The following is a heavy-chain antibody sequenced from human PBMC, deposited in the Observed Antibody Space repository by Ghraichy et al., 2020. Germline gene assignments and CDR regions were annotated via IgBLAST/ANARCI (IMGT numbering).Heavy chain of an antibody. Sequence: SVKVSRKASGGTFSSYAISWVQQAPGQGLEWMGGIIPIFGTANYAQKFQGRVTITADESTSTAYMELSSLRSEDTAVYYCARDRFSYYYYYGMDVWGQGTTVTVSS. J-gene: IGHJ6*02. V-gene: IGHV1-69*13. CDR2: IIPIFGTA. CDR3: ARDRFSYYYYYGMDV. CDR1: GGTFSSYA. D-gene: IGHD3-3*01.